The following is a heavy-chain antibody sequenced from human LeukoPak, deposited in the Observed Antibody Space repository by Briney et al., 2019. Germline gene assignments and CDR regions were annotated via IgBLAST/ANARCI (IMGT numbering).Heavy chain of an antibody. V-gene: IGHV3-30*18. CDR2: ISYDGSNK. D-gene: IGHD1-26*01. CDR1: GFTFSSYG. J-gene: IGHJ4*02. Sequence: TGGSLRLSCAASGFTFSSYGMHWVRQAPGKGLEWVAVISYDGSNKYYADSVKGRFIISRDNSKNTLYLQMNSLRAEDTAVYYCAKDREGATTDYFDYWGQGTLVTVSS. CDR3: AKDREGATTDYFDY.